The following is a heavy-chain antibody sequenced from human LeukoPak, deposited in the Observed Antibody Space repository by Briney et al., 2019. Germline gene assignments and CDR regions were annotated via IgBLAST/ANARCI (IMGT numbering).Heavy chain of an antibody. V-gene: IGHV3-7*01. Sequence: QPGGSLRLSCAASGLTFSTYWMNWVRQTPGKGLEWVANINQDGTLKYYVDSVEGRFTISRDNAKNSLYLQMDSLRAEDTAVYYCAKDQDGVEVVLLQDAFDIWGQGTMVTVSS. CDR3: AKDQDGVEVVLLQDAFDI. CDR1: GLTFSTYW. D-gene: IGHD2-2*01. CDR2: INQDGTLK. J-gene: IGHJ3*02.